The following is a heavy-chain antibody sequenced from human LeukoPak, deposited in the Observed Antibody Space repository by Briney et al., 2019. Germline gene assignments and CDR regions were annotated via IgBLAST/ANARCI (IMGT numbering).Heavy chain of an antibody. V-gene: IGHV4-4*07. CDR3: ARDREVRGVLAYYGMDV. Sequence: SETLSLTCTVSGGSISSYYWSWIRQPAGKGLEWIGRIYTSGSTNYNPSLKSRVTMSVDTSKNQFPLKLSSVTAADTAVYCCARDREVRGVLAYYGMDVWGQGTTVTVSS. CDR1: GGSISSYY. D-gene: IGHD3-10*01. CDR2: IYTSGST. J-gene: IGHJ6*02.